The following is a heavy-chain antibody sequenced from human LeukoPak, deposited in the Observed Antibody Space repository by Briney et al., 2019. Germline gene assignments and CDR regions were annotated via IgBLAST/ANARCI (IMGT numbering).Heavy chain of an antibody. CDR1: GGSFSGYY. J-gene: IGHJ3*02. V-gene: IGHV4-34*01. Sequence: SETLSLTCAVYGGSFSGYYWSWIRQPPGKGLEWIGEINHSGSTNYNPSLKSRVTISVDTSKNQFSLKLSSVTAAATAVYYCARGRRITMIVVVTRYAFDIWGQGTMVTVSS. CDR2: INHSGST. D-gene: IGHD3-22*01. CDR3: ARGRRITMIVVVTRYAFDI.